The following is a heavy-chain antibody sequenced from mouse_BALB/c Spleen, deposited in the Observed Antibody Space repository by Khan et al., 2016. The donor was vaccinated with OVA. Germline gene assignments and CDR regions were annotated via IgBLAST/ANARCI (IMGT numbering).Heavy chain of an antibody. V-gene: IGHV1-7*01. CDR3: ARDRIDN. CDR2: INPTSGYT. J-gene: IGHJ2*01. Sequence: QVRLQQSGAELAKPGASVKMSCTASGYTFPSYWMRWIKQRPGPGLEWIGYINPTSGYTDYNQKFKDKATLTADKSSSTASLQLSSLTSDDSAVDYCARDRIDNWGQGTALTVSS. CDR1: GYTFPSYW.